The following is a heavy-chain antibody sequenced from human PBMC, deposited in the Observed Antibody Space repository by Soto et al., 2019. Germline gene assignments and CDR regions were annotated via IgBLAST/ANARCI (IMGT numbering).Heavy chain of an antibody. J-gene: IGHJ6*02. D-gene: IGHD1-1*01. CDR2: INYSGNT. Sequence: SETLSLTCTVSGGSISSSSSYWGWIRQPPGKGLEWVGRINYSGNTNYNPSLKSRVTISVDTSKNQFSLKLSSVTAADTAVYFCARDLGWNDLLNTYYYGMDVWGQGTTVTVSS. V-gene: IGHV4-39*07. CDR1: GGSISSSSSY. CDR3: ARDLGWNDLLNTYYYGMDV.